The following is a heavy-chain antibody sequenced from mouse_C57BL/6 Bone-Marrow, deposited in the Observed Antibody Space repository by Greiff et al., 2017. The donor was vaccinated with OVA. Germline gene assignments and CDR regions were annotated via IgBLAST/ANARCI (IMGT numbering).Heavy chain of an antibody. D-gene: IGHD1-1*01. Sequence: QVQLQQPGPELVKPGASVKISCKASGYAFSSSWMNWVKQRPGKGLEWIGRIYPGDGDTNYNGKFKGKATLTADKSSSTAYMQLSSLTSEDSAVYFCARVYYGSDYWGQGTTLTVSS. CDR2: IYPGDGDT. CDR3: ARVYYGSDY. V-gene: IGHV1-82*01. CDR1: GYAFSSSW. J-gene: IGHJ2*01.